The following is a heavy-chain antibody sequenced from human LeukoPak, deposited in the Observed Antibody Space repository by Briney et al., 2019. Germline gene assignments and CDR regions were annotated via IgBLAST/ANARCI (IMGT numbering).Heavy chain of an antibody. D-gene: IGHD6-6*01. J-gene: IGHJ5*02. V-gene: IGHV4-4*02. CDR2: IYHSGST. Sequence: SETLSLTCAVSGGSISSGNWWSWVRQPPGKGLEWIGEIYHSGSTNYNPSLKSRVTISVDNSKNQFSLKLSSVTAADTAVYYCARAYSSSPYNWFDPWGQGTLVTVSS. CDR3: ARAYSSSPYNWFDP. CDR1: GGSISSGNW.